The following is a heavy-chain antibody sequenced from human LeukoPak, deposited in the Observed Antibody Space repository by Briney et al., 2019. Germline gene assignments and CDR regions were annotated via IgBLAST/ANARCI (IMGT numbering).Heavy chain of an antibody. D-gene: IGHD2-15*01. CDR1: GFTFSSYA. CDR2: ISSNGGST. V-gene: IGHV3-64*01. J-gene: IGHJ3*02. CDR3: ARGVGPFDI. Sequence: GGSLRLSCAASGFTFSSYAMHWVRQAPGRGLEYVSAISSNGGSTYCANSVKGRFTISRDNSKNTLYLQMGSLRAEDMAVYYCARGVGPFDIWGQGTMVTVSS.